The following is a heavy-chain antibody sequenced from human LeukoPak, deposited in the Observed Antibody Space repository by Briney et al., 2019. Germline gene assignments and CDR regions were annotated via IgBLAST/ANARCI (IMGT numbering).Heavy chain of an antibody. CDR3: ARLGVGDGYKRFDY. D-gene: IGHD5-24*01. CDR1: GGTFSSYA. J-gene: IGHJ4*02. CDR2: IIPILGIA. V-gene: IGHV1-69*04. Sequence: GASVKVSCKASGGTFSSYAISWVRQAPGQGLEWMGRIIPILGIANYAQKFQGRVTITADKSTSTAYMELSSLRSEDTAVYYCARLGVGDGYKRFDYWGQGTLVTVSS.